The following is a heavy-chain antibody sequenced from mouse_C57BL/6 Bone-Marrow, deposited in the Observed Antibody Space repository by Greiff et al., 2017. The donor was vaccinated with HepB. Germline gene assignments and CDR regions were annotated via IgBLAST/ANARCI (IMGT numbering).Heavy chain of an antibody. CDR1: GFTFSSYG. V-gene: IGHV5-6*02. CDR2: ISSGGSYT. CDR3: ANVGFAY. Sequence: EVKLVESGGDLVKPGGSLKLSCAASGFTFSSYGMSWVRQTPDKRLEWVATISSGGSYTYYPDSVKGRFTISRDNAKNTLYLQMSSLKSEDTAMYYCANVGFAYWGQGTLVTVSA. J-gene: IGHJ3*01.